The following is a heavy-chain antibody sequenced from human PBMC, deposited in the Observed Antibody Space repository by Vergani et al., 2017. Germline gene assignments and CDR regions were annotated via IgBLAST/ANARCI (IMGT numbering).Heavy chain of an antibody. CDR3: TKGSRGYTGYFFDY. CDR1: GFSFSGYW. J-gene: IGHJ4*02. V-gene: IGHV3-23*04. Sequence: EVQLVESGGGLIHPGGSLRLSCEGSGFSFSGYWMHWVRQSPEKGLEWVSIISDNGGTTYYADSVKGRFTISRDNSKDTLYLQMNSLRAEDTAVYYCTKGSRGYTGYFFDYWGQGTLATVSS. CDR2: ISDNGGTT. D-gene: IGHD5-12*01.